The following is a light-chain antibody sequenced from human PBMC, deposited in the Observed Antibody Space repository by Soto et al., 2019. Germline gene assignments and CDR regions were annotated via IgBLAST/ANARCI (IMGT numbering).Light chain of an antibody. J-gene: IGKJ5*01. CDR2: GAS. V-gene: IGKV3-20*01. CDR3: QHYQSGHPIT. Sequence: EIVMTQSPATLSVSPGERATLSCRASQTVSSVHLAWYQQKPGQAPRLLIYGASRRATGIPDRFSGSGSETSFTLTISRLEPEDFALYYCQHYQSGHPITFGQGTRLEI. CDR1: QTVSSVH.